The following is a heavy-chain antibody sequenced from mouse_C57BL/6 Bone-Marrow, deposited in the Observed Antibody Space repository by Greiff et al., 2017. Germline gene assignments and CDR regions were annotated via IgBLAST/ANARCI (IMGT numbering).Heavy chain of an antibody. V-gene: IGHV1-69*01. CDR3: ARGGNYGYFEV. J-gene: IGHJ1*03. CDR2: IDPSDSYT. CDR1: GYPFTSYW. D-gene: IGHD2-1*01. Sequence: QVQLQQPGAELVMPGASVKLSCKASGYPFTSYWMHWVKQRSGQGLEWIGGIDPSDSYTNYNQKFKGKSTLTVDKSSSTAYMKLSSLTSEDSAVYDCARGGNYGYFEVWGTGTTVTVSS.